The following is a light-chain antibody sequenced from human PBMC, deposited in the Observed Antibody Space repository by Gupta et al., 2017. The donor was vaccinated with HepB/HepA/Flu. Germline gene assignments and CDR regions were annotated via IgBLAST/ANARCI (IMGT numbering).Light chain of an antibody. CDR2: GAS. V-gene: IGKV3-15*01. Sequence: EIVLTQSPATLSVSPGERATLSCRASQSVSSNLAWYQQKPGQAPRLLIYGASTRATGIPARLSGSGSGTEFTLTISRLQSEDFAVYDCQQDNNGPRTFGQGTKVEIK. CDR3: QQDNNGPRT. CDR1: QSVSSN. J-gene: IGKJ1*01.